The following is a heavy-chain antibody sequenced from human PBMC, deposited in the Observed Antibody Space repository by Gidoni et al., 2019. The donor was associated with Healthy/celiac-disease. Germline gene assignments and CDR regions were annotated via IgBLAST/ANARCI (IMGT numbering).Heavy chain of an antibody. CDR3: ARNRVDGDYLDY. V-gene: IGHV4-34*01. CDR1: GGSFSGDY. Sequence: QVQLPQWAAGLLRPSETLSLTCAVYGGSFSGDYWRWIRQPPGKGLEWIVELHDSGSTNYNPSLKSRVTISVDTSKNQFSLKLSSVTAADTAVYYCARNRVDGDYLDYWGQGTLVTVSS. J-gene: IGHJ4*02. CDR2: LHDSGST. D-gene: IGHD4-17*01.